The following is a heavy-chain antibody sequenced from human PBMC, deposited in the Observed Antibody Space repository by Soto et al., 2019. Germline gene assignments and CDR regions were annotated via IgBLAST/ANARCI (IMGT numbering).Heavy chain of an antibody. Sequence: QVQLQESGPGLVKPSQTLSLTCTVYDDSFSSSGYYWNWIRQRPGKGLEWIGYIHYSGNTYYSPSLTGRVIISMDTSKNRFSLGLSSVTAADTAVYYWARGNNGGDSFDYWCQGSLVTVSS. CDR1: DDSFSSSGYY. CDR2: IHYSGNT. V-gene: IGHV4-31*03. CDR3: ARGNNGGDSFDY. J-gene: IGHJ4*02. D-gene: IGHD2-21*02.